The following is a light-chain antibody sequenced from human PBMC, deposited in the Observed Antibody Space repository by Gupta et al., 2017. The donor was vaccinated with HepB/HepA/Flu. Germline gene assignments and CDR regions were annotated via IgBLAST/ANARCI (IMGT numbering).Light chain of an antibody. CDR1: SSDIGSHNV. CDR2: EVN. J-gene: IGLJ1*01. Sequence: QSALTQPASVPGSPGPSITISCTGSSSDIGSHNVVSWYQQHPGKAPKRIISEVNRRPSGVSNRVSASKSGTTDSLTTSALQAEDEADDDSCSDAPSYTVVFGAGPKITGL. V-gene: IGLV2-23*02. CDR3: CSDAPSYTVV.